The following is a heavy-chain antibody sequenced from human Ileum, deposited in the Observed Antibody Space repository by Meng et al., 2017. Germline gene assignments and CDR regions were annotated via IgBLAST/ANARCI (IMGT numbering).Heavy chain of an antibody. D-gene: IGHD3-3*01. Sequence: SCPGLVKPSPTLSLTCSVSGDSVSSNIAAWNWIRQSPLRGLEWLGRTYYRSKWYSEYAVSVKSRISITPDTSKNQFSLQMNSVTPEDTAVYYCASGSGSLDYWGPGTLVTVSS. CDR1: GDSVSSNIAA. V-gene: IGHV6-1*01. CDR2: TYYRSKWYS. J-gene: IGHJ4*02. CDR3: ASGSGSLDY.